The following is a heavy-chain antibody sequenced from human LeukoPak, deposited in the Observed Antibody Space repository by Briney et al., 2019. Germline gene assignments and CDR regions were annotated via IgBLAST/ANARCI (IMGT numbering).Heavy chain of an antibody. CDR3: ARENSAPSSHWFDP. CDR1: GGTFSSYA. D-gene: IGHD4-23*01. CDR2: IIPIFGTA. V-gene: IGHV1-69*05. Sequence: GASVKVSCKASGGTFSSYAISWVRQAPGQGLEWMGGIIPIFGTANYAQKFQGRVTITTDESTSTAYMELSSLRSEDTAVYYCARENSAPSSHWFDPWGQGTLVTVSS. J-gene: IGHJ5*02.